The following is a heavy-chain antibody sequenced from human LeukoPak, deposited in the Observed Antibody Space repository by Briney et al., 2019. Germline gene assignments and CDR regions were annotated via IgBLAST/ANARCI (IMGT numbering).Heavy chain of an antibody. V-gene: IGHV5-51*01. D-gene: IGHD2-2*01. J-gene: IGHJ6*03. CDR2: IYPGDSDT. Sequence: GESLKISCKGSGYSFTSYWIGWVRQMPGKGLEGMGIIYPGDSDTRYSPSFQGQVTISADKSISTAYLQWSSLKASDTAMYYCARHGDKGVPAAKSYYYYYMDVWGKATTVTVSS. CDR3: ARHGDKGVPAAKSYYYYYMDV. CDR1: GYSFTSYW.